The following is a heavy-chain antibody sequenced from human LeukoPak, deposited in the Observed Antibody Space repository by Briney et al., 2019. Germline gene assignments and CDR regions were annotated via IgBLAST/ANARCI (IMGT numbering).Heavy chain of an antibody. D-gene: IGHD5-18*01. J-gene: IGHJ6*02. Sequence: GGSLRLSCAASGLTFNNYGMHWVRQAPGKGLEWVAVISYDGSTKYYADSVKGRFTISRDNSKNTLYLQMNSLRAEDTAVYYCAKGDEYNNGALGGMDVWGQGTTVTDSS. CDR3: AKGDEYNNGALGGMDV. CDR2: ISYDGSTK. CDR1: GLTFNNYG. V-gene: IGHV3-30*18.